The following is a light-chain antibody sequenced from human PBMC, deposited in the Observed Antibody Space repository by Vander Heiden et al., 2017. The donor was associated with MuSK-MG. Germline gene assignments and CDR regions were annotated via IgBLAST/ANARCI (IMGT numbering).Light chain of an antibody. CDR2: DAS. CDR1: QDISNY. V-gene: IGKV1-33*01. Sequence: DIQMTQSPSSLSASVGDRVTITCQASQDISNYLNWYQQKPGKAPKFLIYDASNLETGVPSRFSGSGSGTDFTFTISSLQPEDIATYYCQQYDNFPLTFGQGTQLEIK. J-gene: IGKJ5*01. CDR3: QQYDNFPLT.